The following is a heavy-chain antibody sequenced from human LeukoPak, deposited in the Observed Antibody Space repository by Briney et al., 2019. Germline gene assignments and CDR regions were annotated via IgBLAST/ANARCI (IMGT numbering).Heavy chain of an antibody. J-gene: IGHJ3*02. CDR2: IIPIFGTA. CDR1: GGTFSSYA. V-gene: IGHV1-69*13. Sequence: ASVKVSCKASGGTFSSYAISWVRQAPGQGLEWMGGIIPIFGTANYAQKFQGRVTITADESTSTAYMELSSLRSEDTAVYYCASEYCSSTSCYRVRMNAFDIWGQGTMVTVSS. D-gene: IGHD2-2*01. CDR3: ASEYCSSTSCYRVRMNAFDI.